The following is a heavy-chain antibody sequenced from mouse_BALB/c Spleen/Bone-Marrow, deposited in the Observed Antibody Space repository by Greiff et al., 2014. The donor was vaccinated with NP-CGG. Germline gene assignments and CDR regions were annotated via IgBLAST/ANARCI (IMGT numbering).Heavy chain of an antibody. V-gene: IGHV1S56*01. J-gene: IGHJ1*01. CDR1: GFTFTSYF. D-gene: IGHD1-2*01. CDR2: IYPGNVNT. Sequence: VQLQQSGPELVKPGASVMISCKASGFTFTSYFIHWMKERPGQGLEWIGWIYPGNVNTNYNEKFKGKATLTADKSSTTAYMQLSSLTSEDSAVYFCARRFITTTHWYFDVWGAGTTVTVSS. CDR3: ARRFITTTHWYFDV.